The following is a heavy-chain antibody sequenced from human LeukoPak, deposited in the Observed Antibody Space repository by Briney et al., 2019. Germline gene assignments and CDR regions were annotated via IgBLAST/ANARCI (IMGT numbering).Heavy chain of an antibody. Sequence: GGSLRLSCAASGFTFSNYAMHWVRQAPGKGLEWVAVISYSGSTKYYADSVKGRFTISRDNSKNTLYLQMSSLRTDDTRIYYCARESGGTYYFDYWGQGTLVTVSS. CDR3: ARESGGTYYFDY. CDR1: GFTFSNYA. D-gene: IGHD2-8*02. J-gene: IGHJ4*02. CDR2: ISYSGSTK. V-gene: IGHV3-30-3*01.